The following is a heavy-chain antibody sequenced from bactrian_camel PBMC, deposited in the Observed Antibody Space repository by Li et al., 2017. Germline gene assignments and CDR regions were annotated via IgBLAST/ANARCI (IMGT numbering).Heavy chain of an antibody. CDR1: GFTFSDYD. J-gene: IGHJ6*01. CDR2: IDSDGGST. V-gene: IGHV3S40*01. Sequence: VQLVESGGGLVQPGGSLRLSCAASGFTFSDYDISWVRQAPGKGLEWVSAIDSDGGSTYYADSVKGRFTISRDNAKNTVSLQMNSLKSEDTALYYCASAVEPWGLGTQVTVS. CDR3: ASAVEP.